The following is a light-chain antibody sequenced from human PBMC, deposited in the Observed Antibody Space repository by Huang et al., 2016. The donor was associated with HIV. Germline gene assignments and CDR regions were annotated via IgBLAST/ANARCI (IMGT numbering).Light chain of an antibody. CDR3: QQYFSTPT. J-gene: IGKJ2*01. V-gene: IGKV4-1*01. Sequence: IVMTQSPESLSVSLGERATINCKSSQSVLYKSDKRNYVAWYQEKTGKAPKVLMYWASTRHSGVPDRFRCSWSGTNFTLTIDSFQAEDVALYYCQQYFSTPTFGLGTKLEI. CDR1: QSVLYKSDKRNY. CDR2: WAS.